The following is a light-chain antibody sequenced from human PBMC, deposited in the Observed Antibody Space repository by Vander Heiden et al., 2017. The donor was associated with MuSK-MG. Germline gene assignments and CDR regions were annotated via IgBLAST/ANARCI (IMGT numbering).Light chain of an antibody. CDR1: QGSSNY. CDR3: QMYNSAPPWT. J-gene: IGKJ1*01. CDR2: AAA. V-gene: IGKV1-27*01. Sequence: DIQLTQPPPSLSASVGDRVTITCRASQGSSNYDSWYQQKPGRVPTLLIYAAATLQSGVPSRFSGSGSGTDFTLTIISLQPEDDATYYCQMYNSAPPWTFGQGTKVEIK.